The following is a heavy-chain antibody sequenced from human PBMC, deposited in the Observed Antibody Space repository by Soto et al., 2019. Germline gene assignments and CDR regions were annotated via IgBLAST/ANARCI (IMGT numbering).Heavy chain of an antibody. CDR2: IYYSGST. D-gene: IGHD2-15*01. J-gene: IGHJ6*02. CDR1: GGSVSSGSYY. CDR3: ARGKRDMYYYYGMDV. V-gene: IGHV4-61*01. Sequence: SETLSLTCTVSGGSVSSGSYYWSWIRQPPGKGLEWIGYIYYSGSTNYNPSLKSRVTISVDTSKNQFSLKLSSVTAADTAVYYCARGKRDMYYYYGMDVWGQGTTVTVSS.